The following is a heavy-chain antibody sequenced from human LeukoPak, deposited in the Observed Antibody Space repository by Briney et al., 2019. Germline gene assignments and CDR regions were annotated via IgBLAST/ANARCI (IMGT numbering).Heavy chain of an antibody. Sequence: SETLSLTCAVSGYSISSGYYWSWIRQPAGKGLEWIGRIYTSGSTNYNPSLKSRVTMSVDTSKNQFSLKLSSVTAADTAVYYCASRTNYYDSSGRDYYYYMDVWGKGTTVTVSS. V-gene: IGHV4-4*07. CDR3: ASRTNYYDSSGRDYYYYMDV. J-gene: IGHJ6*03. D-gene: IGHD3-22*01. CDR2: IYTSGST. CDR1: GYSISSGYY.